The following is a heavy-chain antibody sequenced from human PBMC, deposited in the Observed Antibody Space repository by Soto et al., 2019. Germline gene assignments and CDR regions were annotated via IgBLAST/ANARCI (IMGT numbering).Heavy chain of an antibody. CDR1: GYTFTELS. Sequence: GASVKVSCKVSGYTFTELSMHWVRQAPGKGLEWMGSFDPEDGETIYAQKFQGRVTMTKDTSTDTAYMELSSLRSEDTAVYYCATSRNYYGSGSPPAEYFKHWGQGTLVTVSS. CDR2: FDPEDGET. CDR3: ATSRNYYGSGSPPAEYFKH. D-gene: IGHD3-10*01. J-gene: IGHJ1*01. V-gene: IGHV1-24*01.